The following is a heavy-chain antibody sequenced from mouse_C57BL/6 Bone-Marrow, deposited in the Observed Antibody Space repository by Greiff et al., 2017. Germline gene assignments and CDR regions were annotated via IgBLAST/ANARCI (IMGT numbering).Heavy chain of an antibody. D-gene: IGHD1-1*01. V-gene: IGHV1-82*01. CDR3: ARDYDGSSAWFAY. CDR1: GYAFSSSW. J-gene: IGHJ3*01. CDR2: IYPGAGDT. Sequence: QVQLQQSGPELVKPGASVKISCKASGYAFSSSWMNWVKQRPGKGLEWIGRIYPGAGDTNYNGKFKGKATLTADKSSSTAYMQLSSLTSEDSAVYFCARDYDGSSAWFAYWGQGTLVTVSA.